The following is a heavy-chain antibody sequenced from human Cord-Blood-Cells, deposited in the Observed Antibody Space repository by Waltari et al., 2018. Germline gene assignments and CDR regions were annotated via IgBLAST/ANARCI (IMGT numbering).Heavy chain of an antibody. J-gene: IGHJ4*02. Sequence: QVQLQESGPGLVKPSETLSLTCTVSGYSISSGYYWGWIRQPPGKGLEWIGSIDHSGRTYYTPSLQSRVTISVDTSKNQFSLKLSSVTAADTALYYCARGGGHSGYDYDYWGQGTLVTVSS. CDR1: GYSISSGYY. CDR2: IDHSGRT. CDR3: ARGGGHSGYDYDY. D-gene: IGHD5-12*01. V-gene: IGHV4-38-2*02.